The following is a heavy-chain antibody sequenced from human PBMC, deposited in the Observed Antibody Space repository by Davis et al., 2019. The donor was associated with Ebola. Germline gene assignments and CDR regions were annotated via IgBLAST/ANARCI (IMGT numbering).Heavy chain of an antibody. Sequence: GESLKISCAASGFTFSSYAMSWVRQAPGKGLEWVSAISGSGGSTYYADSGKGRFTISRDNSKNTLYLQMNSLRAEDTALYYCAKDIHYYYGMDVWGQGTTVTVSS. CDR2: ISGSGGST. CDR3: AKDIHYYYGMDV. V-gene: IGHV3-23*01. CDR1: GFTFSSYA. J-gene: IGHJ6*02.